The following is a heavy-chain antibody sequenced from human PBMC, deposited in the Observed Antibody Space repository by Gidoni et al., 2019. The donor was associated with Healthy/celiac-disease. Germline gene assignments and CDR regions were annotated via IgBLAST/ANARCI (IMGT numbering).Heavy chain of an antibody. J-gene: IGHJ4*02. D-gene: IGHD4-17*01. CDR3: ARLHDYGDYWTKYYFDY. CDR1: GGSISSSSYY. Sequence: QLQLQESGPGLVKPSETLSLTCTVSGGSISSSSYYWGWIRQPPGKGLEWIGSIYYSGSTYYNPSLKSRVTISVDTSKNQFSLKLSSVTAADTAVYYCARLHDYGDYWTKYYFDYWGQGTLVTVSS. V-gene: IGHV4-39*01. CDR2: IYYSGST.